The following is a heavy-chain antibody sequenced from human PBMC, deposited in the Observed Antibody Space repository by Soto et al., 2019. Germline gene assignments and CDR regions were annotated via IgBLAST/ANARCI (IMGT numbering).Heavy chain of an antibody. V-gene: IGHV3-73*02. CDR2: IRSKANSYAT. D-gene: IGHD5-18*01. CDR3: TTRWIKLYEGGY. CDR1: GFTFSGSA. J-gene: IGHJ4*02. Sequence: EVQLVESGGGLVQPGGSLKLSCAASGFTFSGSAMHWVRQASGKGLEWVGRIRSKANSYATAYAASVKGRFTISRDDSKNTAELESNSLKTEDTAVFYCTTRWIKLYEGGYWGPGTLVNVSS.